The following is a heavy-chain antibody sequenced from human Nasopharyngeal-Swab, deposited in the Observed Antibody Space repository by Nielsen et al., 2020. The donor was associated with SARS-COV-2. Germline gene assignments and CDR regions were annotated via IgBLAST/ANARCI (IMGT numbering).Heavy chain of an antibody. V-gene: IGHV1-3*01. CDR2: INAGNGNT. J-gene: IGHJ5*02. CDR3: ARDLWSSSSWYALELTRGIDP. Sequence: WVRQEPGQRLEWMGWINAGNGNTKYSQKFQGRVTITRDTSASTAYMELSSLRSEDTAVYYCARDLWSSSSWYALELTRGIDPWGQGTLVTVSS. D-gene: IGHD6-13*01.